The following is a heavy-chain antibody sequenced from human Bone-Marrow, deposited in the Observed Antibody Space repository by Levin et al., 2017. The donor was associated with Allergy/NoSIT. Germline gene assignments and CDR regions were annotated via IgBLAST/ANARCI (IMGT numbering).Heavy chain of an antibody. Sequence: LSLTCAASGFTFSSYEMNWVRQAPGKGLEWVSYISSSGSTIYYADSVKGRFTISRDNAKNSLYLQMNSLRAEDTAVYYCARGPFVYCSSTSCQNYYYYYMDVWGKGTTVTVSS. D-gene: IGHD2-2*01. CDR3: ARGPFVYCSSTSCQNYYYYYMDV. CDR1: GFTFSSYE. J-gene: IGHJ6*03. CDR2: ISSSGSTI. V-gene: IGHV3-48*03.